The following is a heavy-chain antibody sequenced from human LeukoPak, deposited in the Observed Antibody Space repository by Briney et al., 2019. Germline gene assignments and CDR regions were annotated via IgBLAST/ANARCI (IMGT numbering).Heavy chain of an antibody. CDR1: GGSISSYY. D-gene: IGHD3-9*01. CDR3: ARASPILTGYYPRRYYYYMDV. CDR2: IYYSGST. J-gene: IGHJ6*03. V-gene: IGHV4-59*12. Sequence: TSEPLSLTCTVSGGSISSYYWSWIRQPPGKGLEWIGYIYYSGSTNYNPSLKSRVTISVDTSKNQFSLKLSSVTAADTAVYYCARASPILTGYYPRRYYYYMDVWGKGTTVTVSS.